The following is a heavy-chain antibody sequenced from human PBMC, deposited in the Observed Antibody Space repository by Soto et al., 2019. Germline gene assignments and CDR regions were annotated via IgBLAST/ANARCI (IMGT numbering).Heavy chain of an antibody. D-gene: IGHD2-2*01. J-gene: IGHJ3*02. CDR3: AKDSDCSVASCYSAFDM. CDR2: ISGTSGTT. CDR1: GFSFINYV. V-gene: IGHV3-23*01. Sequence: GGSLRLSCAASGFSFINYVMKWVRQAPGTGLEWVSGISGTSGTTYYADSVKGRFTISRDNSKNTLYLQMSSLRGEDTTVNYGAKDSDCSVASCYSAFDMWGQGTMVTVSS.